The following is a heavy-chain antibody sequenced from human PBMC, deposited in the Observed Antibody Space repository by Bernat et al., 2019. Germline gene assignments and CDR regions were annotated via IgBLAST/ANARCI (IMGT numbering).Heavy chain of an antibody. D-gene: IGHD6-19*01. CDR1: GFTFSSYA. CDR3: AKDGDSSGWYDY. V-gene: IGHV3-23*01. CDR2: ISGSGDST. Sequence: EVQLLESGGDLIQPGGSLRLSCAASGFTFSSYAMSWVRQAPGKGLEWVSAISGSGDSTYYADSVKGRFTTSRDNSKNTLYLQMNSLRVEDTAVYYCAKDGDSSGWYDYWGQGTLVTVSS. J-gene: IGHJ4*02.